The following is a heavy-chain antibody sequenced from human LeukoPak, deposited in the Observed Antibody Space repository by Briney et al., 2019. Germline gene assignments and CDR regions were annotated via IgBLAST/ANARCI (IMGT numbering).Heavy chain of an antibody. CDR1: GGSFNDYY. CDR2: IKPSGRT. Sequence: PSETLSLTCAVYGGSFNDYYWIWIRQPPWKGLEWIGEIKPSGRTNYNPSLESRVTISVDTSKNHFSLKLSSVTAADTAVYYCARRDYLDHFYYIDVWDKGNTVTVSS. D-gene: IGHD3-10*01. V-gene: IGHV4-34*01. J-gene: IGHJ6*03. CDR3: ARRDYLDHFYYIDV.